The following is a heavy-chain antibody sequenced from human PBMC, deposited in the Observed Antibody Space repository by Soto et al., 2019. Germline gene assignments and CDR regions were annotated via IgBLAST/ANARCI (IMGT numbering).Heavy chain of an antibody. CDR3: ARIRLGSYDVEYFDY. D-gene: IGHD1-26*01. J-gene: IGHJ4*02. V-gene: IGHV3-72*01. CDR2: IRNKANSYST. Sequence: EVQLVESGGGLVQPGGSLRLSCAASGFTFSDHYVDWVRQAPGKWLEWVARIRNKANSYSTEYAASAKGRSTISRDDSKNLGYLQMSSLKTEDTAVYYCARIRLGSYDVEYFDYWGQGTLVTVSS. CDR1: GFTFSDHY.